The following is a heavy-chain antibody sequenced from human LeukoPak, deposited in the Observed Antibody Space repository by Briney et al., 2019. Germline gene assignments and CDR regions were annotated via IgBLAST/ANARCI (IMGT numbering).Heavy chain of an antibody. V-gene: IGHV3-21*01. J-gene: IGHJ4*02. CDR1: GFTFSTYR. CDR3: ARVLAVAGTERLFDF. Sequence: GGSLRLSCAASGFTFSTYRMSWVRQAPGKGLEGVSSISSGSHYIYDADSVKGRFTISRDNAKNSLYLQMSSLRAEDTAVYYCARVLAVAGTERLFDFWGQGTLVTVSS. CDR2: ISSGSHYI. D-gene: IGHD6-19*01.